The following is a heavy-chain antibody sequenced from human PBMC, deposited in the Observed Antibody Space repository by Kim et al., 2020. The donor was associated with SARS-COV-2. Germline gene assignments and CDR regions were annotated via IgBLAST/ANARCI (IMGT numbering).Heavy chain of an antibody. J-gene: IGHJ5*02. D-gene: IGHD6-19*01. Sequence: SQTLSLTCAISGDRVTTNSGSWNWIRQSPSRGLEWLGRTYYRSKWYYNYADSVKNRITISSDTSKNQFSLQLDSVTPEDTAVYYCARGGGYSSVWYGGWFDPWGQGTLVTVSS. CDR2: TYYRSKWYY. V-gene: IGHV6-1*01. CDR3: ARGGGYSSVWYGGWFDP. CDR1: GDRVTTNSGS.